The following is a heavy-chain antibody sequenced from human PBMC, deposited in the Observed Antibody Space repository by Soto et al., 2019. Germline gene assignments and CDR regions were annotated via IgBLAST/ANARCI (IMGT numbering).Heavy chain of an antibody. Sequence: GGSLRLSCAASGFTFSSYEMNWVRQAPGKGLEWVSYISSSGSTIYYADSVKVRFTISRDNAKNSLYLQMNSLRAEDTAVYYCARDNEYSSSLDYWGQGTLVTVSS. J-gene: IGHJ4*02. V-gene: IGHV3-48*03. D-gene: IGHD6-6*01. CDR1: GFTFSSYE. CDR3: ARDNEYSSSLDY. CDR2: ISSSGSTI.